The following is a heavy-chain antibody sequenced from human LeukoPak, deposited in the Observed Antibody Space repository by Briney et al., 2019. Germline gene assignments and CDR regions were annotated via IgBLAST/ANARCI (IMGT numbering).Heavy chain of an antibody. Sequence: ASVKVSCKASGYTFTGYYMHWVRQAPGQGLEWMGWINPNSGGTNYAQKFQGRVTMTRDTSISTAYMELSRLRSDDTAVYYCARGSLQSVNENWFDPWGQGTLVTVSS. CDR2: INPNSGGT. V-gene: IGHV1-2*02. J-gene: IGHJ5*02. D-gene: IGHD3-10*01. CDR3: ARGSLQSVNENWFDP. CDR1: GYTFTGYY.